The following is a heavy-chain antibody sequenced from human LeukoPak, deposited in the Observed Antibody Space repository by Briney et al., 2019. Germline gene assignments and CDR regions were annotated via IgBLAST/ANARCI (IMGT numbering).Heavy chain of an antibody. Sequence: GGSLRLSCAASGFTFSSYELNWVRRAPGEGLEWVSFISSSGSTIYYADSVKGRFTISRDNAKNSLYLQMNSLRAGDTALYYCARERTYYYDSNPDYFDYWGQGTLVTVSS. CDR2: ISSSGSTI. CDR1: GFTFSSYE. CDR3: ARERTYYYDSNPDYFDY. D-gene: IGHD3-22*01. J-gene: IGHJ4*02. V-gene: IGHV3-48*03.